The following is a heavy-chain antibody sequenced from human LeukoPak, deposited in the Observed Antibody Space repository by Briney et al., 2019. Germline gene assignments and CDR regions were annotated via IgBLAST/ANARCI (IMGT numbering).Heavy chain of an antibody. CDR1: GGSISSGGYY. D-gene: IGHD2-15*01. CDR3: AREQFDCSGGSCYASHFDY. CDR2: IYYSGST. J-gene: IGHJ4*02. V-gene: IGHV4-31*03. Sequence: PSETLSLTCTVSGGSISSGGYYWSWIRQHPGKGLEWIGYIYYSGSTYCNPSLKSRVTISVDTSKNQFSLKLSSVTAADTAVYYCAREQFDCSGGSCYASHFDYWGQGTLVTVSS.